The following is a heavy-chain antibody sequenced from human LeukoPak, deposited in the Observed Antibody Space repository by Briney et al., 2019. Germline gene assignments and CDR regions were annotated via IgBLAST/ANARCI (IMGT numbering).Heavy chain of an antibody. CDR3: ARVFYSSGWYGNFDY. CDR2: ISYDGSNK. D-gene: IGHD6-19*01. Sequence: GGSLRLSCAASGFTFSSYAMHWVRQAPGKGLEWVAVISYDGSNKYYADSVKGRFTISGDNSKNTLYLQMNSLRAEDTAVYYCARVFYSSGWYGNFDYWGQGTLVTVSS. V-gene: IGHV3-30*04. J-gene: IGHJ4*02. CDR1: GFTFSSYA.